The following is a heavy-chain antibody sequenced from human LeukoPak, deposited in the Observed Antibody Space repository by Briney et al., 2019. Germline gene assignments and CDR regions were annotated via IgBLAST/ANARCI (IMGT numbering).Heavy chain of an antibody. CDR2: IIPIFGIA. CDR1: GGTFSSYA. Sequence: SVKVSCKASGGTFSSYAISWVRQAPGQGLEWMGRIIPIFGIANYAQKFQGRVTITADKSTSTAYMELSSLRSEDTAVYYCAREGLMGLTGTYHFDYWGQGTLVTVSS. CDR3: AREGLMGLTGTYHFDY. V-gene: IGHV1-69*04. D-gene: IGHD1-7*01. J-gene: IGHJ4*02.